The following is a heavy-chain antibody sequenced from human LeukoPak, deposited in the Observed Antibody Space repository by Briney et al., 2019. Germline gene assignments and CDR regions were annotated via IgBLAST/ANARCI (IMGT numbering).Heavy chain of an antibody. Sequence: GASVKVSCKASGGTFSSYAISWVRQAPGQGLEWMGGIIPIFGTANYAQKFQGRVTITADKSTSTAYMELSSLRSEDTAVYYCASAAGIQLWLGYFDYWGQGTLVTVSS. V-gene: IGHV1-69*06. D-gene: IGHD5-18*01. CDR3: ASAAGIQLWLGYFDY. J-gene: IGHJ4*02. CDR2: IIPIFGTA. CDR1: GGTFSSYA.